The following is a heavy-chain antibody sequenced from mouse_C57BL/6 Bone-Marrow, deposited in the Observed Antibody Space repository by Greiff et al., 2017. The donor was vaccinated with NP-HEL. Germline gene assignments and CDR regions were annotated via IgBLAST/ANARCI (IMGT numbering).Heavy chain of an antibody. J-gene: IGHJ4*01. Sequence: EVKLVESGPELVKPGASVKISCKASGYSFTDYNMNWVKQSNGKSLEWIGVINPNYGTTSYNQKFKGKATLTVDQSSSTAYMQLNSLTSEDSAVYYCARCYYYSNLPDYWGQGTSVTVSS. CDR2: INPNYGTT. D-gene: IGHD2-5*01. CDR3: ARCYYYSNLPDY. V-gene: IGHV1-39*01. CDR1: GYSFTDYN.